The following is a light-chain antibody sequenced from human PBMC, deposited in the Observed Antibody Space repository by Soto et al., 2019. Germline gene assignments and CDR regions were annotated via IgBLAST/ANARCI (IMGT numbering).Light chain of an antibody. J-gene: IGLJ3*02. Sequence: SYELTQPPSVSVAPGKTARITCGGNNIGSKSVHWYQQKPGQAPVLVIYYDSDRPSGVPERFSGSNSGNTATLTISRVEAGEEADYYCQVWDSSSDHLWVFGGGTKLTVL. CDR3: QVWDSSSDHLWV. CDR1: NIGSKS. CDR2: YDS. V-gene: IGLV3-21*04.